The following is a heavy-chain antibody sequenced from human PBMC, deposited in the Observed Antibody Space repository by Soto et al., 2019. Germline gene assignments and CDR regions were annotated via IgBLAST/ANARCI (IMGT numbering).Heavy chain of an antibody. CDR1: GFTFQNYH. CDR2: IHPSGDTT. D-gene: IGHD3-16*01. V-gene: IGHV1-46*02. J-gene: IGHJ4*03. CDR3: AKDLWESWTVAN. Sequence: QVQLVQSGAEVKEPGASVKVSCKASGFTFQNYHMHWVRQAPGQGLEWMGIIHPSGDTTTYAQKXXRXXAMTRDTSTSTASNEVSSLTSEDAAVSYCAKDLWESWTVANWGHGTLITVSS.